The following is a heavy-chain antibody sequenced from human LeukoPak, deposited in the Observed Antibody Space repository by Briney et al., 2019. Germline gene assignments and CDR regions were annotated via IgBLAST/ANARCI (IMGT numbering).Heavy chain of an antibody. CDR1: GGSISSYY. V-gene: IGHV4-59*04. CDR3: ARDREYYGSGTYFY. Sequence: SETLSLTCTVSGGSISSYYWSWIRQPPGKGLEWIGSIYDSGSTYYNPSLKSRVTISVDTSKNQFSLKLTSVTAADTALYYCARDREYYGSGTYFYWGQGTLVTVSS. CDR2: IYDSGST. J-gene: IGHJ4*02. D-gene: IGHD3-10*01.